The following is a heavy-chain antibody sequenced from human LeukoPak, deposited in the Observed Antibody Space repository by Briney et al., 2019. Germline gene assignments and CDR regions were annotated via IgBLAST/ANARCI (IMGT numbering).Heavy chain of an antibody. J-gene: IGHJ6*04. CDR1: GYTFTGYY. Sequence: ASVKVSCKASGYTFTGYYMHWVRQAPGQGLEWMGWINPNSGGTNYAQKFQGWVTMTRDTSISTAYMELSRLRSDDTAVYYCARERAHRLVSGYDPYYYGTDVWGKGTTVTVSS. CDR2: INPNSGGT. CDR3: ARERAHRLVSGYDPYYYGTDV. D-gene: IGHD5-12*01. V-gene: IGHV1-2*04.